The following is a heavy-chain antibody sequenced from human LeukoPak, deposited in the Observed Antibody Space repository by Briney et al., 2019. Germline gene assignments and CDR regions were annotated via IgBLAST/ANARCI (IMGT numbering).Heavy chain of an antibody. CDR3: TRRDTVIRGWFDP. CDR2: ISSSSNTI. J-gene: IGHJ5*02. Sequence: GGSLRLSCAASGFTFSSYSMNWVRQAPGKGLEWLSYISSSSNTIYYADSVKGRFTISRDNAKDSLYLQMNSLRDEDTAVYYCTRRDTVIRGWFDPWGQGTRVTVSS. CDR1: GFTFSSYS. D-gene: IGHD4-11*01. V-gene: IGHV3-48*02.